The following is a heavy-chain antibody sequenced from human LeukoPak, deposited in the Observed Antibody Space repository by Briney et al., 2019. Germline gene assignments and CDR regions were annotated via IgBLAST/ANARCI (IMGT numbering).Heavy chain of an antibody. CDR2: IRYDGSNK. J-gene: IGHJ4*02. CDR1: GFTFSSYG. CDR3: AKQEGGRGYSSLFDY. V-gene: IGHV3-30*02. D-gene: IGHD6-13*01. Sequence: GGSLRLSCAASGFTFSSYGMHWVRQAPGKGLEWVAFIRYDGSNKYYADSVKGRFTISRDNSKNTLYLQMNSLRAEDTAVYYCAKQEGGRGYSSLFDYWGQGTLVTVSS.